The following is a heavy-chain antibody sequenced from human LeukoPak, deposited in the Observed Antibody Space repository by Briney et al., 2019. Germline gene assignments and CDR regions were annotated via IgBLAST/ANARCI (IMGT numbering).Heavy chain of an antibody. V-gene: IGHV4-34*01. CDR1: GGSFSGYY. CDR3: ARGAIAAAGTGFDD. D-gene: IGHD6-13*01. Sequence: SETLSLTCAVYGGSFSGYYWSWIRQPPGKGLEWIGEINHSGSTNYNPSLKSRVTISVDTSKNQFSLKLSSVTAADTAVYYCARGAIAAAGTGFDDWGQGTLVTVSS. J-gene: IGHJ4*02. CDR2: INHSGST.